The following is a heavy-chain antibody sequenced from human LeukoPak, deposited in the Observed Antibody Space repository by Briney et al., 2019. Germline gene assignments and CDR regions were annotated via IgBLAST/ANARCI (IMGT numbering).Heavy chain of an antibody. CDR1: GFTFSDYY. CDR3: ARPSRVRGVPYYFDY. D-gene: IGHD3-10*01. Sequence: GGSLRLSCAASGFTFSDYYMSWIRQAPGKGLEWISYISSSGDTIFYADSVKGRFTISRDNAKNSLYLQMNSLRAEDTVVYYCARPSRVRGVPYYFDYWGQGTLVTVSS. V-gene: IGHV3-11*04. CDR2: ISSSGDTI. J-gene: IGHJ4*02.